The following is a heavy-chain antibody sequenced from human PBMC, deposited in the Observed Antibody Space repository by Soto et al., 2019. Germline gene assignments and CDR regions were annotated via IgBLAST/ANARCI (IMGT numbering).Heavy chain of an antibody. CDR3: ASHSQDNNSYDTSGYSSVYQDY. CDR2: ISSSSSTI. D-gene: IGHD3-22*01. V-gene: IGHV3-48*02. Sequence: EGQLVESGGGSVQPGGSLRLSCTASGFTFSDYNMNWVRQAPGKGLEWVSYISSSSSTIYYADSVKGRFTISRDNAKNSLFLQMNSLRDEDTAVYYCASHSQDNNSYDTSGYSSVYQDYWGQGTLVTVSS. CDR1: GFTFSDYN. J-gene: IGHJ4*02.